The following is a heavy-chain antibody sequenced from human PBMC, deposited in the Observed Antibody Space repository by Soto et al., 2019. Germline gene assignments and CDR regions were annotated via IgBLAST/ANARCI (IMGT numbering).Heavy chain of an antibody. CDR3: TKARCSGDTCFVPDY. CDR1: GFTFSSYT. CDR2: ISGSGGSP. J-gene: IGHJ4*01. D-gene: IGHD2-15*01. Sequence: EVQVLESGGGLGQPGGSLRLSCAASGFTFSSYTMAWVRQAPGKGLEWVSSISGSGGSPYYADSVQGRFTISRDKYKNTVSLQMNSLRGEDTATYYCTKARCSGDTCFVPDYWGHGTLVIVSS. V-gene: IGHV3-23*01.